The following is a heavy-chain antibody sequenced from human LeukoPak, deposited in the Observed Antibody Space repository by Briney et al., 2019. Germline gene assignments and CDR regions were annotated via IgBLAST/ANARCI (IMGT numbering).Heavy chain of an antibody. CDR2: ISSSGSTI. J-gene: IGHJ4*02. V-gene: IGHV3-11*01. D-gene: IGHD1-26*01. CDR1: GFTFSDYY. Sequence: GGSLRLSCAASGFTFSDYYMSWIRQAPGKGLEWVSYISSSGSTIYYADSVKGRFTLSRDNAKNSLYLQMNSLRAEDTAVYYCARDFGIVGARTTFDYWGQGTLVTVSS. CDR3: ARDFGIVGARTTFDY.